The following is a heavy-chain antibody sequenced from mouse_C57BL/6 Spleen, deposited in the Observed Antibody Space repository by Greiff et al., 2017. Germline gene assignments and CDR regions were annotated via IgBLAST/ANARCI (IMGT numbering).Heavy chain of an antibody. CDR2: IRNKANGYTT. Sequence: EVMLVESGGGLVQPGGSLSLSCAASGFTFTAYYLSWVRPPPGKALEWLGFIRNKANGYTTEYSASVKGRFPISRDNSQSILYLQMNALRAEDSATYYCARSPSGYGSSYWYFDVWGTGTTVTVSS. CDR1: GFTFTAYY. J-gene: IGHJ1*03. V-gene: IGHV7-3*01. CDR3: ARSPSGYGSSYWYFDV. D-gene: IGHD1-1*01.